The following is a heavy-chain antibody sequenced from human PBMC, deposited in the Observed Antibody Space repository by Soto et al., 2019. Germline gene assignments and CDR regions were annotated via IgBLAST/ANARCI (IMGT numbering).Heavy chain of an antibody. Sequence: PSETLSLTCTVSGGSISSGGYYWSWIRQHPGKGLEWIGYIYYSGSTYYNPSLKSRVTISVDTSKNQFSLKLSSVTAADTAVYYCAGMGGMCYEGGVALYVMAVWAKGTTVTVAS. CDR2: IYYSGST. CDR1: GGSISSGGYY. D-gene: IGHD2-8*02. J-gene: IGHJ6*04. CDR3: AGMGGMCYEGGVALYVMAV. V-gene: IGHV4-31*03.